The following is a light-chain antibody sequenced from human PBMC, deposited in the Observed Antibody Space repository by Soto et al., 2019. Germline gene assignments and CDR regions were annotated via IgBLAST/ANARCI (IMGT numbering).Light chain of an antibody. Sequence: QSVLTQPPSASGTPGQRVTISCSGSSSNIGSNYVYWYQQLPGTAPKLLIYSNNQRPSGVPDRFSGSKSGTSASLAISGLRSEDEADYYCAAWDDGLSGYVFGTGTKATVL. CDR2: SNN. V-gene: IGLV1-47*02. CDR1: SSNIGSNY. CDR3: AAWDDGLSGYV. J-gene: IGLJ1*01.